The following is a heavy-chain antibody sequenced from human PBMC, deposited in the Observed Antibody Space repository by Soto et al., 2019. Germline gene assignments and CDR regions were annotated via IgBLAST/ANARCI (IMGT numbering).Heavy chain of an antibody. CDR3: AMVNNYVTPTPQDG. CDR2: RSPYSGKT. Sequence: VQLVQSGDEVRKPGSSVKVSCKASGYIIVNYGIAWVRQATGPGLEWMGGRSPYSGKTHSASKVQGRLTMTTDTSTRTSYRDLRCLTSEDTDLYYSAMVNNYVTPTPQDGWCPGPTVNVSS. CDR1: GYIIVNYG. J-gene: IGHJ6*02. V-gene: IGHV1-18*01. D-gene: IGHD3-16*01.